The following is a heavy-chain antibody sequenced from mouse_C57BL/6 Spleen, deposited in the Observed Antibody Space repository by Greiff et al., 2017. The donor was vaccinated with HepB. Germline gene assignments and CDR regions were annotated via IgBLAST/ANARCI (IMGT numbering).Heavy chain of an antibody. Sequence: VQLQQPGAELVRPGSSVKLSCKASGYTFTSYWMHWVKRRPIQGLEWIGNIDPSDSETHYNQKFKDKATLTVDKSSSTAYMQLSSLTSEDSAVYYCARDDYYGSTYWYFDVWGTGTTVTVSS. V-gene: IGHV1-52*01. D-gene: IGHD1-1*01. J-gene: IGHJ1*03. CDR3: ARDDYYGSTYWYFDV. CDR2: IDPSDSET. CDR1: GYTFTSYW.